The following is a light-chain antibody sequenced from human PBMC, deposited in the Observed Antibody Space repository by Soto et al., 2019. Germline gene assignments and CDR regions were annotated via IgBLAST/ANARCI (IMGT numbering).Light chain of an antibody. Sequence: DIQMTQSPSTLSGSVGDRVTITCRASQTISSWLAWYQQKPGKAPKLLTYKASTLKSGGPSSFSGSGSGTEFTLTISSLQPDDFATYYCQHYNSYSEAFGQGTKVELK. V-gene: IGKV1-5*03. CDR3: QHYNSYSEA. CDR1: QTISSW. J-gene: IGKJ1*01. CDR2: KAS.